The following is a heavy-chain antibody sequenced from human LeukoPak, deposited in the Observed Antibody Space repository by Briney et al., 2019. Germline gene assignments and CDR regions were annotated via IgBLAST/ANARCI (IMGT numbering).Heavy chain of an antibody. CDR1: GFTFSVYA. D-gene: IGHD6-19*01. V-gene: IGHV3-30*18. CDR3: AKVRPIAVAGRHYYFDC. Sequence: GGSLRLSCAASGFTFSVYAMSWVRQAPGKGLEWVAVISYDGSNKYYADSVKGRFTISRDNSKNTLYLQMNSLRAEDTAVYYCAKVRPIAVAGRHYYFDCWGQGTLVTVSS. J-gene: IGHJ4*02. CDR2: ISYDGSNK.